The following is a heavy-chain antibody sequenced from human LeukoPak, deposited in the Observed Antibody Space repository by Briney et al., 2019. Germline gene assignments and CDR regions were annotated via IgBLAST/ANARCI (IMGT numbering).Heavy chain of an antibody. Sequence: SVKVSCKASGGTFSSYAISWVRQAPGQGLEWMGGIIPIFGTANYAQKFQGRVTITADESTSTAYMELSSLRSEDTAVYYCARAVSSGYDKYYFDYWGQGTLVTVSS. V-gene: IGHV1-69*01. CDR1: GGTFSSYA. J-gene: IGHJ4*02. CDR2: IIPIFGTA. CDR3: ARAVSSGYDKYYFDY. D-gene: IGHD5-12*01.